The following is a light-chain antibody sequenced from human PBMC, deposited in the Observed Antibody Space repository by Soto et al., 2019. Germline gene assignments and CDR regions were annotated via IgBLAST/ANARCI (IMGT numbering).Light chain of an antibody. Sequence: VLAQSPGTLSLSPGERATPSCSPSQTVSSSYLAWYQQKPGQAPRLLIYGASSRATGIPDRFSGSGSGTDFTLTISRLEPEDFAVYYCPQSGSSQWPFGQGTKVDIK. CDR1: QTVSSSY. CDR2: GAS. J-gene: IGKJ1*01. V-gene: IGKV3-20*01. CDR3: PQSGSSQWP.